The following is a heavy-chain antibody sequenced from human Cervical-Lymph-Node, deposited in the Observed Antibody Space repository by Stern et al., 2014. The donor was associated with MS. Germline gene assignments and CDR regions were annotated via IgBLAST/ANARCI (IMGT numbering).Heavy chain of an antibody. CDR2: INPSGGTT. CDR3: ARSNSKHYFDY. J-gene: IGHJ4*02. CDR1: GY. D-gene: IGHD4-23*01. Sequence: VQLVQSGAEVKKPGASVKVSCQASGYINWVRQAPGQGLEWMGIINPSGGTTRYAQKFQGRVTMTRDTSTRTVHMDLSSLRSDDTAVYYCARSNSKHYFDYWGQGTLVTVSS. V-gene: IGHV1-46*01.